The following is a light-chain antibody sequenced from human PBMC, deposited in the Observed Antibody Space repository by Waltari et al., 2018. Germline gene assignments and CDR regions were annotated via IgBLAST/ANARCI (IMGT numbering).Light chain of an antibody. Sequence: QSVLTQPPSASGAPGQRVTISCAGTRSNIGAGYFVTWYQQFPGTAPKLLMYENNKRPSGVSDRFSGSKSGSSASLTITGVQSADEAHYYCSACDTSLMTDVFGSGTKLTVL. CDR1: RSNIGAGYF. CDR2: ENN. V-gene: IGLV1-40*01. J-gene: IGLJ6*01. CDR3: SACDTSLMTDV.